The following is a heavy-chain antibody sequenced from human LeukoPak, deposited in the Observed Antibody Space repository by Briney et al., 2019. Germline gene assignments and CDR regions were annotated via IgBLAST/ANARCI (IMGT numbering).Heavy chain of an antibody. V-gene: IGHV1-2*04. D-gene: IGHD3-10*01. CDR2: INPNSGGT. CDR1: GYVFTGYY. J-gene: IGHJ6*02. Sequence: ASVKVSCKASGYVFTGYYMHWVRQAPGQGLEWMGRINPNSGGTNYAQKSQGWVTMTRDTSISTAYMELSRLRSDDTAVYYCPRDLSGYYGSGSYYSPYGMDVWGQGTTVTVSS. CDR3: PRDLSGYYGSGSYYSPYGMDV.